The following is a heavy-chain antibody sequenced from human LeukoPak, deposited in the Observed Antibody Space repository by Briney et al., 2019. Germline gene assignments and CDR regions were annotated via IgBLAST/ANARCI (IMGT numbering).Heavy chain of an antibody. D-gene: IGHD6-19*01. CDR2: INAGNGNT. V-gene: IGHV1-3*01. CDR3: ARDGRRIAVADY. Sequence: ASVKVSCKASGYTFTSYAMHWVRQAPGQRLEWMGWINAGNGNTKYSQKFRGRVTITRDTSASTAYMELSSLRSEDTAVYYCARDGRRIAVADYWGQGTLVTVSS. CDR1: GYTFTSYA. J-gene: IGHJ4*02.